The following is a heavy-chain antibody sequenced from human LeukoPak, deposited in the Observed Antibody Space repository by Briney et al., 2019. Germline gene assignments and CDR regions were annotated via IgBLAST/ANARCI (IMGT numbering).Heavy chain of an antibody. CDR3: ARVSNYEEFDY. CDR2: MNPNSGNT. Sequence: ASVKVSCKASGYTFTIFDINWVRQATGQGLEWMGWMNPNSGNTGYAQKFQGRVTMTRNTSISTAYMELSSLRSEDTAVYYCARVSNYEEFDYWGQGTLVTVSS. D-gene: IGHD4-11*01. V-gene: IGHV1-8*01. CDR1: GYTFTIFD. J-gene: IGHJ4*02.